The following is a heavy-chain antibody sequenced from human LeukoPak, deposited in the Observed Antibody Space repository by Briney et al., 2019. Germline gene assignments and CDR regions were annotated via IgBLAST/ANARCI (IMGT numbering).Heavy chain of an antibody. J-gene: IGHJ6*03. CDR1: GGSFSGYY. V-gene: IGHV4-34*01. CDR2: INHSGST. Sequence: PSETLSLTCAVYGGSFSGYYWSWIRQPPGKGLEWIGEINHSGSTNYNPSLKSQVTISVDTSKNQFSLKLSSVTAADTAVYYCARVQTDLYYYYYYMDVWGKGTTVTVSS. D-gene: IGHD1-14*01. CDR3: ARVQTDLYYYYYYMDV.